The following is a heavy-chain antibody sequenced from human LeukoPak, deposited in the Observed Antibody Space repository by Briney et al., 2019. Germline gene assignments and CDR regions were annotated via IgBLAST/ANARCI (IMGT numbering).Heavy chain of an antibody. CDR1: GFTFSDYS. CDR3: ARSSGYPFFDY. V-gene: IGHV3-48*01. Sequence: GGSLRLSCAASGFTFSDYSMNWVRQAPGEGLEWLSYITSTSDTIYYADSVKGRFTSSRDNAKNSVYLQMNSLRAEDTAVYYCARSSGYPFFDYWGQGTLVTVSS. J-gene: IGHJ4*02. CDR2: ITSTSDTI. D-gene: IGHD3-22*01.